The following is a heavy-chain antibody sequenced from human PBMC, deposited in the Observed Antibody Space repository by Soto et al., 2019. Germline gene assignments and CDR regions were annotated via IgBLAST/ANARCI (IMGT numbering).Heavy chain of an antibody. V-gene: IGHV3-23*01. CDR1: GFTFSSYA. CDR3: AYSSTPFDY. CDR2: ISGSGGST. Sequence: EVQLLESGGGLVQPGGSLRLSCAASGFTFSSYAMSWVRQAPGKGLEWVSDISGSGGSTYYADSEKVRFTISRDNSKHTLYLQMNSLRAEDTAVYYCAYSSTPFDYWGQGPLVTVSS. D-gene: IGHD6-13*01. J-gene: IGHJ4*02.